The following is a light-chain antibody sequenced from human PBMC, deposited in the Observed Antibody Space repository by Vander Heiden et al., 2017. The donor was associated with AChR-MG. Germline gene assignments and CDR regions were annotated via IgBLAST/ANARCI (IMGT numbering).Light chain of an antibody. Sequence: EIVLTQSPATLSLSPAESATLSCRASQSVSSYLAWYQQKPGQAPRLLIYDASNRATGIPTRFSGSGSGTDFTLTISSLGPEDFAVYYCQQRSNWPPGGSFTFGPGIKVDIK. CDR1: QSVSSY. CDR2: DAS. CDR3: QQRSNWPPGGSFT. V-gene: IGKV3-11*01. J-gene: IGKJ3*01.